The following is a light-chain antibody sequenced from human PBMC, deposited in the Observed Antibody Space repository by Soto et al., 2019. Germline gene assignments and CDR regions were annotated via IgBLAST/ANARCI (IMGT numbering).Light chain of an antibody. Sequence: TQMSMSASTLSASVGDRVTITCRASQSIGSWLAWYQQQPGTAHNLLIYKTSILANGVPSRFSGSGSGTEFTLSISSLQPDDFATYYCQQYHSYWTFGQGTKV. CDR3: QQYHSYWT. J-gene: IGKJ1*01. CDR1: QSIGSW. CDR2: KTS. V-gene: IGKV1-5*03.